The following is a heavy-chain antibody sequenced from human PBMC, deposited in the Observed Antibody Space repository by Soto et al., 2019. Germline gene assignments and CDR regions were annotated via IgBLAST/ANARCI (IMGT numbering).Heavy chain of an antibody. CDR2: IYYSGST. D-gene: IGHD2-2*01. J-gene: IGHJ4*02. Sequence: SETLSLTCTVSGGSINSYYWSWIRQPPGKGLEWIGYIYYSGSTNYNPSLKSRVTISVDTSKNQFSLSLRSVTAADTALYYCARHLCSSTRCSPYFVYWGQGMLVTVSS. CDR1: GGSINSYY. V-gene: IGHV4-59*08. CDR3: ARHLCSSTRCSPYFVY.